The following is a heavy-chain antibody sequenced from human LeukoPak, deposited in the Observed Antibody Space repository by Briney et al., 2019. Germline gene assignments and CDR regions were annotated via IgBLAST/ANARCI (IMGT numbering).Heavy chain of an antibody. Sequence: PGGSLRLSCAASGFTFSSYAMSWVRQAPGKGLEWVSAISGSGGSTYYADSVKGRFTISRDNSKNTLYLQMNSLRAEDTAVYYCARAHCSSTSCYALDYWGQGTLVTVSS. CDR2: ISGSGGST. D-gene: IGHD2-2*01. CDR1: GFTFSSYA. V-gene: IGHV3-23*01. J-gene: IGHJ4*02. CDR3: ARAHCSSTSCYALDY.